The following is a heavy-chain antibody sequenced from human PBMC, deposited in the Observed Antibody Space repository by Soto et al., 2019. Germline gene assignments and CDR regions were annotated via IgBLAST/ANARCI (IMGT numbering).Heavy chain of an antibody. Sequence: QVQLVQSGAELKKPGASVRVSCKTSGYTFADFYIHWVRQAPGQGFEWMGWMNPNTGGAVYAQKGRGRVAMTRDTAMSTAYMELSRLSSNGTAVYFCATSTYDDLWGGSFWGQGTLVTVSS. CDR2: MNPNTGGA. D-gene: IGHD3-3*01. CDR3: ATSTYDDLWGGSF. J-gene: IGHJ4*02. CDR1: GYTFADFY. V-gene: IGHV1-2*02.